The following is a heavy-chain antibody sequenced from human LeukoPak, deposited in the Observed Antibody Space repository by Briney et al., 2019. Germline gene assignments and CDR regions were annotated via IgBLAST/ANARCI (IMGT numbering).Heavy chain of an antibody. CDR2: IYYSGST. CDR3: ARDRTLTTMTPEAFDI. V-gene: IGHV4-39*07. Sequence: ASETLSLTCTVSGGSISSSSYYWGWIRQPPGKGLEWIGSIYYSGSTYYNPSLKSRLTISIDKSKNHFSLELRSVTAADTAVYYCARDRTLTTMTPEAFDIWGQGTMVTVSS. J-gene: IGHJ3*02. CDR1: GGSISSSSYY. D-gene: IGHD4-17*01.